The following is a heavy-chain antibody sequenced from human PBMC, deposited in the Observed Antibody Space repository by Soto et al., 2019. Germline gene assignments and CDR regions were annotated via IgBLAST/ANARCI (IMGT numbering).Heavy chain of an antibody. D-gene: IGHD2-21*02. CDR1: AFSLSTGGVG. V-gene: IGHV2-5*02. CDR2: IYWDDDK. J-gene: IGHJ6*02. Sequence: QITLKESGPTLVKPTQTLTLTCTFSAFSLSTGGVGVGWIRQPPGKALEWLALIYWDDDKSYSPSLRSRLTISKDTYKNQVVLTMTNMDPVDTATYYCIQSRCGGDCLQSYASYYYYGMDVWGQGTTVTVSS. CDR3: IQSRCGGDCLQSYASYYYYGMDV.